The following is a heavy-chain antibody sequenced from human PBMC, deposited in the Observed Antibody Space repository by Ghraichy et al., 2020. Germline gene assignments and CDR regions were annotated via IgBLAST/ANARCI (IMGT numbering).Heavy chain of an antibody. CDR1: GASISSYY. CDR3: AGDRNHPSWYYY. Sequence: SETLSLTCTVSGASISSYYWSWMRQPPGRGLEWIGDIYFRGSTNYNPSLKSRVSISIDTSKNQFSLKLSSVTAADTAKYFCAGDRNHPSWYYYWGQGALVTVSS. D-gene: IGHD6-13*01. V-gene: IGHV4-59*01. J-gene: IGHJ4*02. CDR2: IYFRGST.